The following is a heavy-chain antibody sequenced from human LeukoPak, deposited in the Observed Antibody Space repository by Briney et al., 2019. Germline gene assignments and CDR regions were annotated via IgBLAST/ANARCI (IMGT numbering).Heavy chain of an antibody. J-gene: IGHJ4*02. CDR3: ARSSTVTTGIY. CDR1: GGSISRSSSY. V-gene: IGHV4-39*01. Sequence: SETLSLPCSVSGGSISRSSSYWGWIRQPPGKGLEWIGSIYYRGSTYYNPSLKSRVTISVDTSKNQFSLKLSSVTAADTAVYYCARSSTVTTGIYWGQGTLVTVSS. D-gene: IGHD4-17*01. CDR2: IYYRGST.